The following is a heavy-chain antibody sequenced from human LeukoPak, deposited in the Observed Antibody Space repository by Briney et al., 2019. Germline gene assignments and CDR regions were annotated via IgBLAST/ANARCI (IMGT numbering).Heavy chain of an antibody. CDR2: INWNGDST. J-gene: IGHJ4*02. D-gene: IGHD3-22*01. Sequence: GGSLRLSCAASGFTFDDYGISSVRHAPGKGLEWGSGINWNGDSTGYADSVKGRFTISRDNTKNSLFLQMNSLVAEDTAVYYCARGYIDNLGYSPRSSFDSWGQGSLVTVS. CDR1: GFTFDDYG. CDR3: ARGYIDNLGYSPRSSFDS. V-gene: IGHV3-20*04.